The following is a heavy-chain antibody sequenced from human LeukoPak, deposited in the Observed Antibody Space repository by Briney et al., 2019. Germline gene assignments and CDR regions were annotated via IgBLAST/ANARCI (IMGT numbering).Heavy chain of an antibody. Sequence: GWSLRLSCAASDFTFSAYTMNWIRLAPGKGLEWVSSISSSRTYIYYADSVKGRFTISRDNAKNSLYLQMNSLRAEDTALYFCARDSDYGDYFDHWGQGTLVTVSS. J-gene: IGHJ4*02. V-gene: IGHV3-21*06. CDR1: DFTFSAYT. CDR2: ISSSRTYI. CDR3: ARDSDYGDYFDH. D-gene: IGHD4-17*01.